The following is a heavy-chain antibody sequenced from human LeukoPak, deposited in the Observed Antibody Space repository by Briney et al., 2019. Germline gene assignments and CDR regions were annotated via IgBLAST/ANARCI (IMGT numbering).Heavy chain of an antibody. Sequence: ASVKVSCKASGYTFTSYGISWVRQAPGQGLEWMGWISAYNGNTNYAQKLQGRVTMTTDTSTSTAYMELRSLRSDDTAVYYCARGGAVEMATIKGWFDPWGPGTLVTVSS. D-gene: IGHD5-24*01. J-gene: IGHJ5*02. V-gene: IGHV1-18*01. CDR3: ARGGAVEMATIKGWFDP. CDR1: GYTFTSYG. CDR2: ISAYNGNT.